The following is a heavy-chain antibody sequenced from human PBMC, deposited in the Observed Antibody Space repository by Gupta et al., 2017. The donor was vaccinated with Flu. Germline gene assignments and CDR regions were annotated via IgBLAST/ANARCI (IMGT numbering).Heavy chain of an antibody. V-gene: IGHV3-21*01. Sequence: EVQLVESGGGLVKPGGSLRLSCAASGFTFSSYSMNWVRQAPGKGLEWVSSISSSSSYIYYADSVKGRFPISRDNAKNSLYLQMNSLRAEDTAVYYCARDSYSSGWSGNFDYWGQGTLVTVSS. D-gene: IGHD6-19*01. J-gene: IGHJ4*02. CDR3: ARDSYSSGWSGNFDY. CDR2: ISSSSSYI. CDR1: GFTFSSYS.